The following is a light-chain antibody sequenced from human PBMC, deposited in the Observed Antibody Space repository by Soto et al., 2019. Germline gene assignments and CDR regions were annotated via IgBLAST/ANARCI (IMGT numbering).Light chain of an antibody. V-gene: IGLV2-14*01. Sequence: QSVLTQPASVSGSPGQSITISCTGTSCDVGGYNYVSWYQQHPGKAPKLMIYDVSNRPSGVSNRFSGSKSGNTASLTISGLQAEDEADYYCSSYTSSSTLDVVFGGGTKVTVL. CDR1: SCDVGGYNY. CDR2: DVS. J-gene: IGLJ2*01. CDR3: SSYTSSSTLDVV.